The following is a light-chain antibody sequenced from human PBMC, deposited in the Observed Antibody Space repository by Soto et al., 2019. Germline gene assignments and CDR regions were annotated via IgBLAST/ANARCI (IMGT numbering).Light chain of an antibody. CDR1: SSVVGGYNY. CDR2: EVS. V-gene: IGLV2-14*01. CDR3: NSYTSKSTGV. J-gene: IGLJ1*01. Sequence: QSALTQPASVSGSPGQSITISCTGTSSVVGGYNYVSWYQQHPGKAPKLIIYEVSNRPSGVSNRFSGSKSGNTASLTISGLQAEDEADYYCNSYTSKSTGVFGTGTQLTVL.